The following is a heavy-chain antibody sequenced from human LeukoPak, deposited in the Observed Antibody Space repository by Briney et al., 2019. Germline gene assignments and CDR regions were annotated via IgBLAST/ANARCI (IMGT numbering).Heavy chain of an antibody. Sequence: ASVEVSCKASGYTFTGYYMHWVRQAPGQGLEWMGWINPNSGGTNYAQKFQGRVTMTRDTSISTAYMELSRLRSDDTAVYYCAREGTRMDCSSTSCPWNYWGQGTLVTVSS. D-gene: IGHD2-2*01. CDR1: GYTFTGYY. CDR3: AREGTRMDCSSTSCPWNY. CDR2: INPNSGGT. V-gene: IGHV1-2*02. J-gene: IGHJ4*02.